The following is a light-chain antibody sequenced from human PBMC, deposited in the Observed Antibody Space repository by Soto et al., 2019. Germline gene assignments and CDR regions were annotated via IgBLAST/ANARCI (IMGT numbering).Light chain of an antibody. Sequence: EIVWTQSPGTLSLSPGERATLSCRASQTISHNYLAWYQHKPGQAPRLLIYDASTRATAIPDRFSGSGSGTDFSLTLSSLEPEDFAVYYCQQYGDPPYAFGQGTKLEVK. V-gene: IGKV3-20*01. CDR2: DAS. CDR1: QTISHNY. J-gene: IGKJ2*01. CDR3: QQYGDPPYA.